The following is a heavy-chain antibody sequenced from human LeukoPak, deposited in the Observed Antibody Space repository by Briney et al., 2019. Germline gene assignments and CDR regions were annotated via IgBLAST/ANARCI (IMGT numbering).Heavy chain of an antibody. D-gene: IGHD6-25*01. V-gene: IGHV3-48*02. CDR2: ISTGSGTI. Sequence: GGSLRLSCTTSGFTFNTFSMNWVRQAPGKGLEWLSYISTGSGTIYYADSVKGRFTISRDNAKNSLYLQMNSLRDEDTAVYYCARTSGPFDCWGQGTLVTVSP. J-gene: IGHJ4*02. CDR1: GFTFNTFS. CDR3: ARTSGPFDC.